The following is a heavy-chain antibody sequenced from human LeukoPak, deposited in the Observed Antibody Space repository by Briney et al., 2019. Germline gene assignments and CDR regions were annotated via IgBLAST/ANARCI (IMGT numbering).Heavy chain of an antibody. V-gene: IGHV3-7*01. Sequence: GGSLRLSCAASGFTFSTYWMSCVRQAPGKGLELVAHIKPDGSDKYYVDSVKGRFTISRDNAKNSLYLQVNSLRAEDTAVYYCARNQRRLDYWGQGTLVTVSS. CDR3: ARNQRRLDY. J-gene: IGHJ4*02. CDR1: GFTFSTYW. CDR2: IKPDGSDK. D-gene: IGHD1-14*01.